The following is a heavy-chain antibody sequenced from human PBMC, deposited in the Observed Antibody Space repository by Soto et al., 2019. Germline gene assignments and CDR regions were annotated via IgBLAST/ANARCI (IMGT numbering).Heavy chain of an antibody. CDR2: IYWDDDK. D-gene: IGHD6-13*01. V-gene: IGHV2-5*02. CDR3: ARLYSSSWFDY. CDR1: GFSLSTSGVG. J-gene: IGHJ4*02. Sequence: QITLKESGPTLVKPTQTLTLTCTFSGFSLSTSGVGVGWIRQPPGKALEWLALIYWDDDKRYSPSLKSRVTITKDTSKNQVVLTMTNIDPVDTGTYYCARLYSSSWFDYWGQGTLLTVSS.